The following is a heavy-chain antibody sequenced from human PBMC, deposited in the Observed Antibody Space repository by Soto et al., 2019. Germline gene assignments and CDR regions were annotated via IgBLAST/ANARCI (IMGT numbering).Heavy chain of an antibody. D-gene: IGHD3-10*01. J-gene: IGHJ4*02. Sequence: PGGSLRLSCAVSGFTFDDNAMHWVRQAPEKGLEWVSGINWKSDIGYADSVKGRFTISRDNAENSLYLQMNSLRAEDTAVYYCARGSGEADYWGQGTLVTVSS. CDR2: INWKSDI. V-gene: IGHV3-9*01. CDR1: GFTFDDNA. CDR3: ARGSGEADY.